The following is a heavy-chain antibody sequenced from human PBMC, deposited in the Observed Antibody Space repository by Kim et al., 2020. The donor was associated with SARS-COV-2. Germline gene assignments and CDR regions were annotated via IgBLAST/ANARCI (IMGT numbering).Heavy chain of an antibody. CDR2: IKQDGSEK. V-gene: IGHV3-7*05. CDR3: ARDGSLGGSGSYYWN. D-gene: IGHD3-10*01. Sequence: GGSLRPSCAASGFTFSSYWMSWVRQAPEKGLEWVANIKQDGSEKYYVDSVKGRFTISRDNAKNSLYLQMNSLRAEDTAVYYCARDGSLGGSGSYYWNWGQGTLVTVSS. J-gene: IGHJ4*02. CDR1: GFTFSSYW.